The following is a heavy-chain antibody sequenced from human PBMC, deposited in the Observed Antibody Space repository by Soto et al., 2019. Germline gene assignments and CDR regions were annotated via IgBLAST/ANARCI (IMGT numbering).Heavy chain of an antibody. CDR3: ARKAWVRFDY. CDR1: GDSMTSSVW. V-gene: IGHV4-4*02. J-gene: IGHJ4*02. Sequence: VSGDSMTSSVWWTWVRQPPGKGLEWIGEVFHTGNTNYNPSLKSRVTMSVDKSTNEFSLKVTSVTAADTAIYYCARKAWVRFDYWGQGALVTVSS. CDR2: VFHTGNT. D-gene: IGHD7-27*01.